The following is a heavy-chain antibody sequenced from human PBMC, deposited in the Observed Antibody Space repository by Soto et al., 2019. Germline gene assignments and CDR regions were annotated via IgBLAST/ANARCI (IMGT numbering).Heavy chain of an antibody. D-gene: IGHD6-13*01. CDR3: ARLEAVAGKPLDY. V-gene: IGHV1-2*04. CDR2: INPNSGGT. CDR1: GYTFTGYY. Sequence: QVQLVQSGAEVKKPGASVKVSCNASGYTFTGYYLHWVRQAPGQGLEWMGWINPNSGGTNYAQKFQGWVTMTRDTSISTAYMELSRLRSDDTAVYYCARLEAVAGKPLDYWGQGTLVTVSS. J-gene: IGHJ4*02.